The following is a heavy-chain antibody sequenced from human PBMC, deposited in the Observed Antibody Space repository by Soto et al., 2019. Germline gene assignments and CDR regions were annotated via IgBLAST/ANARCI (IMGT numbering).Heavy chain of an antibody. V-gene: IGHV4-4*02. CDR2: IYHSGKT. CDR1: GGSIGTGNW. CDR3: ARVGTLSLDY. J-gene: IGHJ4*02. Sequence: SETLSLTCSVSGGSIGTGNWWSWVRQPPEKGLEWIGEIYHSGKTYYNPSLKSRVTISVDKSKNQFSLKLSSVTAADTAVYYCARVGTLSLDYWGQGTLVTVSS. D-gene: IGHD3-10*01.